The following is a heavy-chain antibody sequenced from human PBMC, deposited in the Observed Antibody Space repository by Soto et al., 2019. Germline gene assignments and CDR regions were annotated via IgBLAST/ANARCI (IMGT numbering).Heavy chain of an antibody. D-gene: IGHD4-17*01. CDR2: ISYDGSNK. J-gene: IGHJ4*02. CDR1: GFTFSSYG. V-gene: IGHV3-30*03. CDR3: ARSYTVTRHFDY. Sequence: GGSLRLSCAASGFTFSSYGMHWVRQAPGKGLEWVSVISYDGSNKYYADSVKGRFTISRDNAKNTLYLQMNSLRAEDTAVYYCARSYTVTRHFDYWGQGTLVTVSS.